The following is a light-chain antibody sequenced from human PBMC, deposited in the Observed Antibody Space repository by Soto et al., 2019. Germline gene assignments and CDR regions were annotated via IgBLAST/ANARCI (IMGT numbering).Light chain of an antibody. CDR2: EVI. CDR1: SSDVGGYNY. J-gene: IGLJ2*01. V-gene: IGLV2-8*01. Sequence: QSALTQPPSASGSPGQSVTISCTGTSSDVGGYNYVSWYQQHPGKAPKLMIYEVIKRPSGVPDRFSGSKSGNTTSLTVSGLQAEDEADYYCSSYAGSNNYVIFGGGTKVTVL. CDR3: SSYAGSNNYVI.